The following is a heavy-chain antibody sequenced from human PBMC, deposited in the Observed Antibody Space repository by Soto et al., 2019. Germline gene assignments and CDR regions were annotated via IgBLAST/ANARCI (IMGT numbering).Heavy chain of an antibody. J-gene: IGHJ5*02. CDR1: GFTFSSYS. Sequence: GGSLRLSCAASGFTFSSYSMNWVRQAPGKGLEWVSSISSSSSYIYYADSVKGRFTISRDNAKNSLYLQMNSLRAEDTAVYYWARQISPRITIFGVVTLDPWGQGTLVTVSS. D-gene: IGHD3-3*01. CDR2: ISSSSSYI. V-gene: IGHV3-21*01. CDR3: ARQISPRITIFGVVTLDP.